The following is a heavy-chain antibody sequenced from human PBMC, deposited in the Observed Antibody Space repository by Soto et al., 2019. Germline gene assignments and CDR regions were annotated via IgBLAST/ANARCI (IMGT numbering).Heavy chain of an antibody. CDR1: GGSFSSRANY. J-gene: IGHJ4*02. Sequence: QVQLQESGPGLVKPSQTLALTCTVSGGSFSSRANYWSWIRQPPGKGLEWVGYIDYTGSTNYSPSLKSRANTSVDTSKDQFSLRLTSMTAADTAVYYCAPNLDYRGQGILGTLSS. CDR3: APNLDY. CDR2: IDYTGST. V-gene: IGHV4-30-4*01.